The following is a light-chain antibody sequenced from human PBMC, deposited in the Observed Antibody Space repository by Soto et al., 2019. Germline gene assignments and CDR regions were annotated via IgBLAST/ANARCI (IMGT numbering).Light chain of an antibody. Sequence: EIVLTQSPGTLSSSPGERATLSCRASQSISSNYLAWYQQKPGQAPRLLIYGASSRATGIPDRFTGSGSGTDFTLTISRLEPEDFAVFYCQQYGGSPYTFGQGTMLEIK. V-gene: IGKV3-20*01. CDR1: QSISSNY. CDR2: GAS. J-gene: IGKJ2*01. CDR3: QQYGGSPYT.